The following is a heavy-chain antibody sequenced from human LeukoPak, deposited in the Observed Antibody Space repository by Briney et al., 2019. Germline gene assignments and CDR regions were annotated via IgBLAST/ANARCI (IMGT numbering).Heavy chain of an antibody. D-gene: IGHD6-13*01. CDR3: ARADLAAVVYEASFDY. V-gene: IGHV4-31*03. J-gene: IGHJ4*02. CDR1: GGSISSGGYY. Sequence: SEALSLTCTVSGGSISSGGYYRSWIRQHPGKGLEWIGYIYYSGSTYYNPSLKSRVTISVDTSKNQFSLKLSSVTAADTAVYYCARADLAAVVYEASFDYWGQGTLVTVSS. CDR2: IYYSGST.